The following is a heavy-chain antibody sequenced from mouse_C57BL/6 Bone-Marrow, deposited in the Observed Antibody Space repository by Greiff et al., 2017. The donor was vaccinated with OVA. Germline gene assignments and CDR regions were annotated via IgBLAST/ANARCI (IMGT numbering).Heavy chain of an antibody. CDR2: INPYNGDT. Sequence: VQLQQSGPELVKPGDSVKISCKASGYSFTGYFMNWVMQSPGKSLEWIGRINPYNGDTFYNQKFKGKATLTVDKSSSTAHMELRSLTSEDSAVYYCAREWDYGSPFAYWGQGTTLTVSA. CDR1: GYSFTGYF. D-gene: IGHD1-1*01. J-gene: IGHJ2*01. CDR3: AREWDYGSPFAY. V-gene: IGHV1-20*01.